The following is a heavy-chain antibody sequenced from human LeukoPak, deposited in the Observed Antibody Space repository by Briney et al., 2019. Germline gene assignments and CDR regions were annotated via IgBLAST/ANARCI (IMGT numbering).Heavy chain of an antibody. J-gene: IGHJ2*01. V-gene: IGHV3-21*01. Sequence: PGGSLRLSCAASGFTFSSYSMTWVRQAPGRGLEWVASISSRGSYLHYADSLKGRFTISRDNAKNSLYLQMNSLRVDDAAVYYCAKPLHYYHSNAAWYFDLWGRGTLVTVSS. CDR1: GFTFSSYS. CDR3: AKPLHYYHSNAAWYFDL. CDR2: ISSRGSYL. D-gene: IGHD3-22*01.